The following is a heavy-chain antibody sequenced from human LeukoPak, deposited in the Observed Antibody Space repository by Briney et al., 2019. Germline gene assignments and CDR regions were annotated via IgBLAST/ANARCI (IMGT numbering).Heavy chain of an antibody. D-gene: IGHD3-9*01. CDR1: GFTFSSYG. CDR2: IWYDGSNK. Sequence: GGSLRLSCAASGFTFSSYGMHWVRQAPGKGLEWVAVIWYDGSNKYYADSVKGRFTISRDNSKNTLYLQMNSLRAEDTAVYYCARAALGYYDILTGYYNNWFDPWGQGTLVTVSS. V-gene: IGHV3-33*01. J-gene: IGHJ5*02. CDR3: ARAALGYYDILTGYYNNWFDP.